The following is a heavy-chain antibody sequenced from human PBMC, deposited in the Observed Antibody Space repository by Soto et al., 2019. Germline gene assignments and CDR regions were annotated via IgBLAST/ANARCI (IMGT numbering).Heavy chain of an antibody. CDR2: INPYNGKT. Sequence: QVQLEQSGAEVKKSGASVKVSCKASGYIFSTHGINWVRQAPGQGLEWMGWINPYNGKTNYAQKFQGRVTMTTETSRKTAYTELRSLRSDDTAVYYCARVQIVVVVGGTPADYWGQGTLVTVSS. V-gene: IGHV1-18*01. J-gene: IGHJ4*02. D-gene: IGHD2-15*01. CDR1: GYIFSTHG. CDR3: ARVQIVVVVGGTPADY.